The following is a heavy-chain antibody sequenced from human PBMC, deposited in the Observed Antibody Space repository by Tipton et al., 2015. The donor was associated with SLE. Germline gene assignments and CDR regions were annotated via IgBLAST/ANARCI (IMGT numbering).Heavy chain of an antibody. V-gene: IGHV4-34*12. Sequence: TLSLTCAVFGGSFSGSYWSWIRQSPGKGLEWIGEVFPGGPTNNNPSRKSRVTISLDTSRNQLSLRLRSVTAADTAVYFCAKWEVGFTTNWERFDCWGQGTQVTVSS. CDR2: VFPGGPT. CDR1: GGSFSGSY. CDR3: AKWEVGFTTNWERFDC. D-gene: IGHD1-26*01. J-gene: IGHJ4*02.